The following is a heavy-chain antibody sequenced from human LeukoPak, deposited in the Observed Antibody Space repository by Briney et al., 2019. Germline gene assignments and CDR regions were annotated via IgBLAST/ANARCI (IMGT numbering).Heavy chain of an antibody. D-gene: IGHD3-22*01. J-gene: IGHJ3*02. V-gene: IGHV4-61*02. CDR1: GSSISSGYY. CDR2: ISSSGST. Sequence: SETLSLTCTVSGSSISSGYYWSWIRQPAGKGLEWIGRISSSGSTNYNPSLKSRVTISVDTSKNQFSLKLSSVTAADTAVYFCARGPYSYDSSGAFDIWGQGTMVTVSS. CDR3: ARGPYSYDSSGAFDI.